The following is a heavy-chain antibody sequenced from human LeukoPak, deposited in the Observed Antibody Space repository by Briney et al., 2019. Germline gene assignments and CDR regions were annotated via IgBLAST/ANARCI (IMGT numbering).Heavy chain of an antibody. J-gene: IGHJ5*02. V-gene: IGHV4-59*01. CDR3: ARVRMHGWFDP. CDR2: IYYSGST. CDR1: GGSISSYY. Sequence: SETLSLTCTVSGGSISSYYWSWIRQPPVKGLEWIGYIYYSGSTNYNPSLKSRVTISVDTSKNQFSLKLSSVTAADTAVYCCARVRMHGWFDPWGQGTLVTVSS.